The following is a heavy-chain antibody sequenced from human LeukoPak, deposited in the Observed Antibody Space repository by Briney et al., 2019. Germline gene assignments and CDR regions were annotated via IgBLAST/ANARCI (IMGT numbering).Heavy chain of an antibody. V-gene: IGHV3-30*03. Sequence: HSGGSLRLSCAASGFTFSSYGMHWVRQAPGKGLEWVAVISYDGSNKYYADSVKGRFTISRDNSKNTLYLQMNSLRAEDTAVYYCARVGRSDAFDIWGQGTMVTVSS. J-gene: IGHJ3*02. CDR2: ISYDGSNK. CDR1: GFTFSSYG. CDR3: ARVGRSDAFDI.